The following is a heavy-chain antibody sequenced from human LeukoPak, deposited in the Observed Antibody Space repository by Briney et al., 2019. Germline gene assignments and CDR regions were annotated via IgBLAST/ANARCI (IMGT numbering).Heavy chain of an antibody. CDR2: MSTSGGST. CDR1: GFTFSSYA. D-gene: IGHD3-3*01. V-gene: IGHV3-23*01. Sequence: GGSLRLSCAASGFTFSSYAMSWVRQAPGKGLEWVSTMSTSGGSTYYADSAKGRFTISRDNSKNTLFLHMNSLRAEDTAVYYCARAVDFWSGYPQPNWFDPWGQGTLVTVSS. J-gene: IGHJ5*02. CDR3: ARAVDFWSGYPQPNWFDP.